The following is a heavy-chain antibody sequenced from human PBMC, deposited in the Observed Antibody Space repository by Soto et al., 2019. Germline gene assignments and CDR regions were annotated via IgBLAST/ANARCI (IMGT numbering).Heavy chain of an antibody. V-gene: IGHV3-74*01. CDR2: INSDGSST. CDR1: GFTFSSYW. J-gene: IGHJ4*02. D-gene: IGHD2-21*02. Sequence: EVQLVESGGGLVQPGGSLRLSCAASGFTFSSYWMHWVRQAPGKGLVWVSRINSDGSSTSYADSVKGRFTISRDNAKNTLYLQMNSLRADDTAVYYCARPRPYCGGDCPDSWGQGTLVTVYS. CDR3: ARPRPYCGGDCPDS.